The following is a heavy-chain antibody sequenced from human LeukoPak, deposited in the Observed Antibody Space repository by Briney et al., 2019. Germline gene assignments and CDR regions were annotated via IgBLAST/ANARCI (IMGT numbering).Heavy chain of an antibody. CDR1: GFTFDDYA. CDR3: AKARYCSSTSCYWDY. D-gene: IGHD2-2*01. CDR2: ISWNSGSI. V-gene: IGHV3-9*03. J-gene: IGHJ4*02. Sequence: SLSLSCAASGFTFDDYAMHWVRQAPGKGLEWVSGISWNSGSIGYADSVKGRFTISRDNAKNSLYLQMNSLRAEDMALYYCAKARYCSSTSCYWDYWGQGTLVTVSS.